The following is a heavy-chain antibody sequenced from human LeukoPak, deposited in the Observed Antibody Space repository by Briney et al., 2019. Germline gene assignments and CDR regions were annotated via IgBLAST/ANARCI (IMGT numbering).Heavy chain of an antibody. Sequence: GESLKISWKGSVYRFTDYWIGWVRQMPGKGLEWMGIIYSGDSDTRYSPSFQGPVTLSADKSITTAPLQWSRLTASDTAMYYCARGAAGTTPDYYYFGLDVWGQGTPVRVSS. V-gene: IGHV5-51*01. D-gene: IGHD1-7*01. CDR2: IYSGDSDT. CDR1: VYRFTDYW. CDR3: ARGAAGTTPDYYYFGLDV. J-gene: IGHJ6*02.